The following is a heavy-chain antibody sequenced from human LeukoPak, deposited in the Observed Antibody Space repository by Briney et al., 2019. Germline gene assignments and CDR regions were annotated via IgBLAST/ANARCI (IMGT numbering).Heavy chain of an antibody. CDR1: GFTFSSYA. CDR3: ANLPITMVRVYYFDY. CDR2: ISGSGVDT. J-gene: IGHJ4*02. Sequence: PGGSLRLSCAASGFTFSSYAMSWVRQAPGKGLEWVSTISGSGVDTYFADSVKGRFSISRDISKNTLFLQMNSLRAEDTAVYYCANLPITMVRVYYFDYWGQGTLVTVSS. D-gene: IGHD3-10*01. V-gene: IGHV3-23*01.